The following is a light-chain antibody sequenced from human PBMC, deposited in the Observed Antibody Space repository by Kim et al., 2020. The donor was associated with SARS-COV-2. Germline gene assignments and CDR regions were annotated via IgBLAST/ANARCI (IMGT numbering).Light chain of an antibody. CDR3: QTWDTGIHV. Sequence: QPVLTQSPSASASLGASVKLTWTLSSGHSRNAIAWHHQQPERGPRYLMKLNSDGSHTKGDGIPDRFSGPSSGAERYLTISSLQSEDEADYYCQTWDTGIHVFGGGTQLTVL. CDR2: LNSDGSH. CDR1: SGHSRNA. V-gene: IGLV4-69*01. J-gene: IGLJ3*02.